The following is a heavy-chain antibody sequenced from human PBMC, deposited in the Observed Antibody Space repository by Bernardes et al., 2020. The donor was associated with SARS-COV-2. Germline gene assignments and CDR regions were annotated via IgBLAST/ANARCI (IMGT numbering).Heavy chain of an antibody. CDR1: GFTFDDYG. CDR3: ARGLGSRYFDL. CDR2: INWNGGNT. J-gene: IGHJ2*01. Sequence: GGSLRLSCAASGFTFDDYGMSWVRQAPGKGLEWVSGINWNGGNTGYVDSVKGRFTISRDNAKKSLYLQMNSLRAEDTALYHCARGLGSRYFDLWGRGTLVTVSS. D-gene: IGHD3-16*01. V-gene: IGHV3-20*01.